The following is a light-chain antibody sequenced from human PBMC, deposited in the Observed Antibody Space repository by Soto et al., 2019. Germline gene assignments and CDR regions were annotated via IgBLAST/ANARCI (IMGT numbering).Light chain of an antibody. CDR2: EVI. Sequence: QSALTQPPSASGSPGQSVTISCTGTSSDVAAYNYVSWYQQHPGKAPKLMIYEVIKRPSGVPDRFSGSKSGNTASLTVSGLQAEDEADYYCSSYAGSNNLVFGGGTKVTVL. CDR1: SSDVAAYNY. V-gene: IGLV2-8*01. J-gene: IGLJ2*01. CDR3: SSYAGSNNLV.